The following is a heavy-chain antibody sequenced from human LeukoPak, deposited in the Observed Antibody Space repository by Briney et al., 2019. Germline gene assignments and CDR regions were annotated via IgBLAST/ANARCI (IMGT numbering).Heavy chain of an antibody. V-gene: IGHV4-4*07. CDR1: GGSIRTYY. CDR3: ASYSSSSGTFDY. Sequence: SETLSLTCTVSGGSIRTYYWSWIRQPAGKGLEWIGRFYNSGNTNYNPSLKSRVTMSVDTSKNQFSLKLSSVTAADTAVYYCASYSSSSGTFDYWGQGTLVTVSS. CDR2: FYNSGNT. J-gene: IGHJ4*02. D-gene: IGHD6-6*01.